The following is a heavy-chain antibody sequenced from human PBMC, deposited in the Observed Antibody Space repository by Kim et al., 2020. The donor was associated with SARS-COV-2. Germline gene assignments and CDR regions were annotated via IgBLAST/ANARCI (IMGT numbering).Heavy chain of an antibody. CDR3: AKGRRDPNGNYFSNFYFDY. Sequence: ASVKVSCKTSGYTFTDSFLHWLRQAPGQGLEWMGWINPEGGTTKVSQRFQARVAMTRDTSTNTVYMELNGLRSDDTAIYFCAKGRRDPNGNYFSNFYFDYWGQGTLVTVSS. CDR2: INPEGGTT. V-gene: IGHV1-2*02. D-gene: IGHD2-8*01. CDR1: GYTFTDSF. J-gene: IGHJ4*02.